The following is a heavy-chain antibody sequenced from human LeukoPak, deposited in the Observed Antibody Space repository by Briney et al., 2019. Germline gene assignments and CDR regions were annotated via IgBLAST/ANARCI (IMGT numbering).Heavy chain of an antibody. D-gene: IGHD7-27*01. CDR1: GGSISSYY. V-gene: IGHV4-59*01. CDR3: ARGSGRYYYYGVDV. Sequence: SQTLSLTCTVYGGSISSYYWGWIRQPPGKGLEWIGYIYYSGSTNYNPSLKSRVTISVDTSKNQFSLQVRSVTAADTAVYYCARGSGRYYYYGVDVWGQGTTVTVSS. CDR2: IYYSGST. J-gene: IGHJ6*02.